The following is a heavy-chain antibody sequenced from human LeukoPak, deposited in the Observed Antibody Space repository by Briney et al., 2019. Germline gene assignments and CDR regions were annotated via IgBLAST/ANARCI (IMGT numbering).Heavy chain of an antibody. CDR1: GYTFSGYY. Sequence: ASVKVSCKASGYTFSGYYVHWMRQAPGQGLEWMGHINPNTGGTDYPQKFQGRATMTRDTSISTAYMELSSLRSDDTAIYYCASVIIGAPGNHFDYWGQGTLVTVSS. V-gene: IGHV1-2*06. D-gene: IGHD6-13*01. CDR2: INPNTGGT. CDR3: ASVIIGAPGNHFDY. J-gene: IGHJ4*02.